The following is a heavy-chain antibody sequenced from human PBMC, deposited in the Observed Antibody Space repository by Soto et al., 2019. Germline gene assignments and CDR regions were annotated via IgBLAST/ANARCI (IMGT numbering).Heavy chain of an antibody. CDR3: ARRARR. Sequence: GGSLRLSFAVSGFTFSSSDMYWFRQAPGKGLEWISYIHPSGQPIFYADSVKGRFTISRDNANSSLFLQMNSLRAEDTAVYYCARRARRWGKGTMVTVAS. CDR1: GFTFSSSD. D-gene: IGHD1-26*01. V-gene: IGHV3-48*03. J-gene: IGHJ3*01. CDR2: IHPSGQPI.